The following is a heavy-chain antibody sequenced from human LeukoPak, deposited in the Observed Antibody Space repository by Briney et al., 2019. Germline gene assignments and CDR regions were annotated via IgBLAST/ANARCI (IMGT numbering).Heavy chain of an antibody. J-gene: IGHJ3*02. D-gene: IGHD2-21*01. CDR3: ARDYIYGFDI. Sequence: GRSLRLSCAASGFTFRSYWMHWVRQAPGKGLVLVSFINPAGSSATYADSVKGRFTISRDNAKNSVYLQMNSLRDEDTAVYYCARDYIYGFDIWGQGTMVTVSS. CDR1: GFTFRSYW. CDR2: INPAGSSA. V-gene: IGHV3-74*01.